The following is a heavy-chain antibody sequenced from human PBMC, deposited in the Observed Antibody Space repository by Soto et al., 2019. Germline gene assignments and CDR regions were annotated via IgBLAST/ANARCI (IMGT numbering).Heavy chain of an antibody. V-gene: IGHV1-18*01. CDR1: GYPFTSYG. Sequence: QVQLVQSGAEVKKPGASVKVSCKASGYPFTSYGISWVRQAPGQGLEWVGWISAYNGLTRYAQSLQGRVTMTTDSSTTTAYMELRSLTSDDTAVYDCARRDYGEGSTRFDPWGQGTLVTVSS. J-gene: IGHJ5*02. CDR3: ARRDYGEGSTRFDP. D-gene: IGHD4-17*01. CDR2: ISAYNGLT.